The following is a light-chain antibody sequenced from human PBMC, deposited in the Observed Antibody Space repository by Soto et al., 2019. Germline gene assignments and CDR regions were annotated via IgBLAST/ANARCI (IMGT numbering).Light chain of an antibody. CDR3: QSYDSSLSALWV. Sequence: QSVLTQPHSVSGAPGQRVTISCTGSSSNIGAGYDVHWYQQLPGTAPKLLIYGNSNRPSGVPDRFSGSKSGTSASLAITGLQAEDEADYYCQSYDSSLSALWVFGGGTKLTVL. CDR1: SSNIGAGYD. CDR2: GNS. J-gene: IGLJ3*02. V-gene: IGLV1-40*01.